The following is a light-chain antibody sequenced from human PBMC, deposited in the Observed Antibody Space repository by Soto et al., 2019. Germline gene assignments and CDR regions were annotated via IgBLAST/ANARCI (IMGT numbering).Light chain of an antibody. Sequence: DIQMTQSPSTLSASVGDRVTITCRASQSISSWLAWYQQKPGKAPKLLIYDASSLESGVPSRFSGSGSGTEFTLSVSRLQPDVLANYYCEQYYSYSGTFGQGPKVEIK. J-gene: IGKJ1*01. V-gene: IGKV1-5*01. CDR3: EQYYSYSGT. CDR2: DAS. CDR1: QSISSW.